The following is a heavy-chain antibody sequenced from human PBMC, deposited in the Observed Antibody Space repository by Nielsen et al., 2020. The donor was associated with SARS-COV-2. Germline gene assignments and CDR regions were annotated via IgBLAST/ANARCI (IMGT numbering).Heavy chain of an antibody. J-gene: IGHJ4*02. V-gene: IGHV3-30*04. Sequence: GESLKISCTASGFSFMTYNMHWVRQTPGKGLEWVAAILHYGGNVYHADSVKGRFTISRDNSKNTLYLQMNSLRAEDTAVYYCARELGIAAAEPVDYWGQGTLVTVSS. D-gene: IGHD6-13*01. CDR2: ILHYGGNV. CDR1: GFSFMTYN. CDR3: ARELGIAAAEPVDY.